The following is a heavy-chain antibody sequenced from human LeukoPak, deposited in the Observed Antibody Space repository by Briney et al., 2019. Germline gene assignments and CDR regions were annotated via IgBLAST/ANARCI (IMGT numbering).Heavy chain of an antibody. V-gene: IGHV3-30-3*01. CDR1: GFTFSSYA. D-gene: IGHD6-6*01. CDR2: ISYDGSNK. Sequence: GRSLRLSCAASGFTFSSYAMHWVRQAPGKGLEWVAVISYDGSNKYYADSVKGRFTISRDNSKNTLYLQMNSLRAEDTAVYYCANPWQGIAARPRGRGAFDIWGQGTMVTVSS. CDR3: ANPWQGIAARPRGRGAFDI. J-gene: IGHJ3*02.